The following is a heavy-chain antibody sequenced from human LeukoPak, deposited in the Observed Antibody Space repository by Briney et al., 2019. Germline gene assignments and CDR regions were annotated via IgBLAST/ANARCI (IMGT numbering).Heavy chain of an antibody. CDR2: IIPILGIA. V-gene: IGHV1-69*04. CDR1: AGTFSSYT. Sequence: ASVKVSCKASAGTFSSYTISWVRQAPGQGLEWMGRIIPILGIANYAQKFQGRVTITADKSTSTAYMELSSLRSEDTAVYYCARDSEFFAARPFWWGQGTLATVSS. CDR3: ARDSEFFAARPFW. J-gene: IGHJ4*02. D-gene: IGHD6-6*01.